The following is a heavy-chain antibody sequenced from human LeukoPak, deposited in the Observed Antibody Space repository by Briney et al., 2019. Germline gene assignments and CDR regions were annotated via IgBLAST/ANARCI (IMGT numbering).Heavy chain of an antibody. CDR2: IYSGGTI. CDR1: GFSVRTNY. Sequence: PGGSLRLSCAASGFSVRTNYMSWVRQAPGKGLEWVSVIYSGGTIRYADSVKGRFTISRDNSRDTLHLQMNSLRVDDTAVYYCVRAVHNLFYSDSSGYYGDAFDVWGQGTVVTVSS. J-gene: IGHJ3*01. D-gene: IGHD3-22*01. V-gene: IGHV3-53*01. CDR3: VRAVHNLFYSDSSGYYGDAFDV.